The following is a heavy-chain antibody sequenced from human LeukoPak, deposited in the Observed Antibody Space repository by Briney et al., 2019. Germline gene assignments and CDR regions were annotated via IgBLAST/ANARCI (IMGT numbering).Heavy chain of an antibody. CDR2: MYYSGST. V-gene: IGHV4-59*01. CDR1: GGSISSYY. Sequence: PSETLSLTCTVFGGSISSYYWSWIRQPPGKGLEWIGYMYYSGSTNYNPSLKSRVTISVDTSKNQFSLKLSSVTAADTAVYYCASLYSGSYDTGSFDYFNYWGQGTLVTVSS. D-gene: IGHD1-26*01. CDR3: ASLYSGSYDTGSFDYFNY. J-gene: IGHJ4*02.